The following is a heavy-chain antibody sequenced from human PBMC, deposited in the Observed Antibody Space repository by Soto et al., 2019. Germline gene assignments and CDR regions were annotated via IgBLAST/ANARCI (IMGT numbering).Heavy chain of an antibody. D-gene: IGHD2-21*02. J-gene: IGHJ5*02. Sequence: QVQLQESGPGLVKPSQTLSLTCTVSGGSISSGDYYWSWIRQPPGQGLEWIGYIYYSGSTYYNPSPKSRVTISVDTSKNQFSLKLSSVTAADTAVYDCAREALDCGGDCYSAWFDPWGQGTLVTVS. CDR2: IYYSGST. V-gene: IGHV4-30-4*01. CDR3: AREALDCGGDCYSAWFDP. CDR1: GGSISSGDYY.